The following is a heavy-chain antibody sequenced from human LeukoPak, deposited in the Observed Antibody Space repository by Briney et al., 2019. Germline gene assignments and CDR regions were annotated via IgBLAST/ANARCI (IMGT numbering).Heavy chain of an antibody. Sequence: GGSLRLACAASGFRFSSYAMSWVRQAPGKGLEWVSAISGSGVSTYYADSVKGRFTISRDNSKNTLYLQMNSLRAEDTAVYYCATTSDFWSGYHYYYYYMDVWGKGTTVTVSS. CDR1: GFRFSSYA. CDR3: ATTSDFWSGYHYYYYYMDV. V-gene: IGHV3-23*01. J-gene: IGHJ6*03. D-gene: IGHD3-3*01. CDR2: ISGSGVST.